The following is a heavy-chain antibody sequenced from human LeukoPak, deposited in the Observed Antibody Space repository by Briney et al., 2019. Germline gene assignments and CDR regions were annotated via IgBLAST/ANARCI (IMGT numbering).Heavy chain of an antibody. J-gene: IGHJ4*02. CDR2: IYTSGST. CDR3: ARRDCSGYYGY. V-gene: IGHV4-4*09. CDR1: GGSISSYY. Sequence: PSETLSLTCTVSGGSISSYYWSWIRQPPGEGLEWIGYIYTSGSTNYNPSLKSRVTISVDTSKNQFSLKLSSVTAADTAVYYCARRDCSGYYGYWGQGTLVTVSS. D-gene: IGHD3-22*01.